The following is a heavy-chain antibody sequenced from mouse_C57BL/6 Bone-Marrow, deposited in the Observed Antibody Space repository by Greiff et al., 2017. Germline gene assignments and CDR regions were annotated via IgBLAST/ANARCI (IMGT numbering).Heavy chain of an antibody. CDR2: IDPEGGET. CDR1: GFNITDYS. J-gene: IGHJ2*01. V-gene: IGHV14-2*01. D-gene: IGHD1-1*01. CDR3: AMRTVGATDY. Sequence: EVQLKQSGAELVKPGASVKLSCTASGFNITDYSMHWVKQRPEQGLEWIGRIDPEGGETKYAPKFQGKATITADTSSNTADLQLSSLTSEDTAVYYCAMRTVGATDYWGQGTTLTVSS.